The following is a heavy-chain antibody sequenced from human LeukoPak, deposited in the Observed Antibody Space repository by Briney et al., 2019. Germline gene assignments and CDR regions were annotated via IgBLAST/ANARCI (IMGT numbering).Heavy chain of an antibody. CDR3: ARDRSVVGATGWFDP. Sequence: GASVKGSCKASGYTFTGYYMHWVRQAPGQGLEWMGWINPNSGGTNYAQKFQGRVTMTRDTSISTAYMELSRLRSDDTAVYYCARDRSVVGATGWFDPWGQGTLVTVSS. CDR1: GYTFTGYY. J-gene: IGHJ5*02. D-gene: IGHD1-26*01. V-gene: IGHV1-2*02. CDR2: INPNSGGT.